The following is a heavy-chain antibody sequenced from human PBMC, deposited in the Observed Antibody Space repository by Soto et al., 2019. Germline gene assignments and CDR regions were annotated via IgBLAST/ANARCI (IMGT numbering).Heavy chain of an antibody. CDR1: GVSISSGGYY. Sequence: QVQLQESGPGLVKPSQTLSLTCTVSGVSISSGGYYWGWIRQHPGKGLEWIGNIYYSGRTYYNPSLKSRVIMSVDTSKNHFSLKLSSVTAADTAMYYCAGVIGGDSEYYFDYWGQGTLVTVSS. V-gene: IGHV4-31*03. CDR3: AGVIGGDSEYYFDY. D-gene: IGHD4-17*01. J-gene: IGHJ4*02. CDR2: IYYSGRT.